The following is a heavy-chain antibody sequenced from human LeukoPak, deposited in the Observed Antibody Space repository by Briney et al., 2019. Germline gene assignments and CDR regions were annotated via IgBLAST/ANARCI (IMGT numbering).Heavy chain of an antibody. CDR1: GFTFSSYW. J-gene: IGHJ4*02. V-gene: IGHV3-7*01. CDR3: GRDFPNY. Sequence: PGGSLRLSCAASGFTFSSYWMTWVRQAPGKGLEWVANIKEDGSEKYYVDSVKGRFTISRDNAKNSLYLQMNSLRVEDTAIYYCGRDFPNYWGQGILVTVSS. CDR2: IKEDGSEK.